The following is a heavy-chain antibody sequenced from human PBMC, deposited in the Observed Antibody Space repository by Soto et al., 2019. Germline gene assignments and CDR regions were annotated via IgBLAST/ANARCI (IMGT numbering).Heavy chain of an antibody. CDR3: VGGQYYFDY. V-gene: IGHV3-30*03. J-gene: IGHJ4*02. D-gene: IGHD3-10*01. CDR2: ISYDGSNK. Sequence: QVQLVESGGGVVQPGRSLRLSCAASGFPFSSYGMHWVREAPGKGLEWVAVISYDGSNKSYADSVKGRFTISRDNSASTLYLQMNSLRPEDTALYYCVGGQYYFDYRGQGTLVTGSP. CDR1: GFPFSSYG.